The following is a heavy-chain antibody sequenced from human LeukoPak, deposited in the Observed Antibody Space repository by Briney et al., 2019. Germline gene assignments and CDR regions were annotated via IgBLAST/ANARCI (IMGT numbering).Heavy chain of an antibody. CDR1: GGSISSGTYY. CDR2: IYTIGST. Sequence: SETLSLTCTVSGGSISSGTYYWTWIRQPAGKGLEWIGRIYTIGSTNYNPSLKSRVTMSTDTSKNQFSLKLSSVTAADTAVYYCARVTTGGYYNCWGQGTLVTVSS. D-gene: IGHD3-22*01. CDR3: ARVTTGGYYNC. V-gene: IGHV4-61*02. J-gene: IGHJ4*02.